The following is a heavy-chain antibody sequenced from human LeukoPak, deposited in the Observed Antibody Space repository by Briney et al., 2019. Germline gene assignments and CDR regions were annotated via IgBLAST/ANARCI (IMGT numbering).Heavy chain of an antibody. CDR3: ARRWYSSSWYAYFQH. CDR1: GYSISSGYY. J-gene: IGHJ1*01. Sequence: SETLSLTCAVSGYSISSGYYWGWIRQPPGKGLEWIGEINHSGSTNYNPSLKSRVTISVDTSKNQFSLKLSSVTAADTAVYYCARRWYSSSWYAYFQHRGQGTLVTVSS. CDR2: INHSGST. D-gene: IGHD6-13*01. V-gene: IGHV4-38-2*01.